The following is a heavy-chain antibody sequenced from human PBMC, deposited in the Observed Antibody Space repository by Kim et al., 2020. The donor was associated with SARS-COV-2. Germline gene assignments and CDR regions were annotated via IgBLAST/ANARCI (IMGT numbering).Heavy chain of an antibody. CDR1: GFTFSSYA. V-gene: IGHV3-23*01. Sequence: GGSLRLSCAASGFTFSSYAMSWVRQAPGKGLEWVSAISGRGGSTYYADSVKGRFTISRDNSKNTLYLQMNSLRAEDTAVYYCAKDIYDYVWGSYSPTFDYWGQGTLVTVSS. CDR2: ISGRGGST. CDR3: AKDIYDYVWGSYSPTFDY. J-gene: IGHJ4*02. D-gene: IGHD3-16*01.